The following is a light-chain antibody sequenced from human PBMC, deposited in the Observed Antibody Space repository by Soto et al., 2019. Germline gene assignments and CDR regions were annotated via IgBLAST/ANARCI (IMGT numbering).Light chain of an antibody. CDR2: CAS. CDR3: QQYDGSPLT. J-gene: IGKJ3*01. CDR1: QSLSINS. V-gene: IGKV3-20*01. Sequence: EIVLTQSPGTLSLSPGERATLSCRASQSLSINSLALYQQKPGQSPRLLVYCASTRDTGIPDRFRGSGSGTEFALTISSLEPEDFAMYYCQQYDGSPLTFGPGTKVDIK.